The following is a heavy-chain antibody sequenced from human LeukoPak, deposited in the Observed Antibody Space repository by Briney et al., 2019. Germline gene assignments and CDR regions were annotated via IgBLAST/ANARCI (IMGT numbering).Heavy chain of an antibody. Sequence: GGSLRLSCAASGFTFGDYYMTWIRQAPGKGLEWVAHINPDGRDTYYVDSVKGRFTISRDNAQNSMYLQMNSLRVEDTAVYYCTSWGDTTAEYFQRWGQGTLVTVSS. J-gene: IGHJ1*01. CDR2: INPDGRDT. CDR1: GFTFGDYY. D-gene: IGHD2-21*02. V-gene: IGHV3-7*01. CDR3: TSWGDTTAEYFQR.